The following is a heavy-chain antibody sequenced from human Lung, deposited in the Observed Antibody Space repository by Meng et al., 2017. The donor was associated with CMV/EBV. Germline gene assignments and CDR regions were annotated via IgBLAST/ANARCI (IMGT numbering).Heavy chain of an antibody. D-gene: IGHD5-18*01. J-gene: IGHJ4*02. CDR1: GYTFTGYY. CDR2: INPNSGGT. Sequence: ASVKVSCKASGYTFTGYYMHWVRQAPGQGLEWMGWINPNSGGTNYAQKFRGRVTMTRDTSISTAYMELSRLRSDDTAVYYCARVGERAMVYYFDYWGQGTLVXVSS. CDR3: ARVGERAMVYYFDY. V-gene: IGHV1-2*02.